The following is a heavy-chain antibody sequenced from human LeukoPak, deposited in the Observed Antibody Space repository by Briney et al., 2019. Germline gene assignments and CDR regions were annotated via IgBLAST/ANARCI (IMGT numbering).Heavy chain of an antibody. J-gene: IGHJ5*02. CDR1: GFTFSYCT. D-gene: IGHD1-1*01. Sequence: GGSLRLSCAASGFTFSYCTVSWVRQAPGKGLEWVSSISSTGSSIYYADSVKGRFTISRDNAKNSLYLQMSSLRVEDTAVYYCARDDVAWNDVHWFDPWGQGTLVTVSS. CDR2: ISSTGSSI. V-gene: IGHV3-21*01. CDR3: ARDDVAWNDVHWFDP.